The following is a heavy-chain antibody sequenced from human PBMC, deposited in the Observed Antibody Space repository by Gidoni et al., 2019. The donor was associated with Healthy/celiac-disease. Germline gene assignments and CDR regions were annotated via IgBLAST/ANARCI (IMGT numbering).Heavy chain of an antibody. CDR3: ARATYSSSSSSWFDP. Sequence: QVQLQESGPGLVKPSQTLSLTCTVSGGSISSGGYYWSWIRQHPGKGLEWIGYIYYSGSTYYNPSLKSRVTISVDTSKNQFSLKLSSVTAADTAVYYCARATYSSSSSSWFDPWGQGTLVTVSS. V-gene: IGHV4-31*03. J-gene: IGHJ5*02. CDR2: IYYSGST. CDR1: GGSISSGGYY. D-gene: IGHD6-6*01.